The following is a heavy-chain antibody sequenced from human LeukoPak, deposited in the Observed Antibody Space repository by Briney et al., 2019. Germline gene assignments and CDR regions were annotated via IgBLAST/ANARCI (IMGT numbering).Heavy chain of an antibody. CDR1: GYMVTNYW. CDR2: IYPGDSDT. CDR3: ARQTSSSSRVGV. J-gene: IGHJ4*02. Sequence: GDSLKISCKASGYMVTNYWIGCVRHMPASSLEWMGTIYPGDSDTTYSPSLQGQVTISADKSISTAYLQWNSLEASDTAMYFCARQTSSSSRVGVRGQGTLVTVSS. D-gene: IGHD6-6*01. V-gene: IGHV5-51*01.